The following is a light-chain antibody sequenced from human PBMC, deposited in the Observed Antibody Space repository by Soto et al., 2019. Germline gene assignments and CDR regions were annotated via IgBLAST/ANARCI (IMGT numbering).Light chain of an antibody. CDR2: AAS. J-gene: IGKJ5*01. CDR3: QQSYSTTSIT. Sequence: DVQMTQFPSSLSASVGDRVTITCRASQNIGTYVNWYQHKPGKAPKLLLYAASTLQSAVPSRFSGRGSGTDFTLPISRLQSEDLATYYCQQSYSTTSITFGRGTLLEI. V-gene: IGKV1-39*01. CDR1: QNIGTY.